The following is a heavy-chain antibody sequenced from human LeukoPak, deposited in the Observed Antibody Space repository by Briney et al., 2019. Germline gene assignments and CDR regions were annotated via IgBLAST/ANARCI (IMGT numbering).Heavy chain of an antibody. D-gene: IGHD6-13*01. CDR2: INSDGTTT. Sequence: PGGSLRLSCAASGLTFTQYWIHWVRQGPGKGLVWVSRINSDGTTTNYADSVKGRFTISRDNAKNTLYLQMNSLRAEDTAVYYCAKSRAPAGTWGFDYWGQGTPVTVSS. J-gene: IGHJ4*02. V-gene: IGHV3-74*01. CDR3: AKSRAPAGTWGFDY. CDR1: GLTFTQYW.